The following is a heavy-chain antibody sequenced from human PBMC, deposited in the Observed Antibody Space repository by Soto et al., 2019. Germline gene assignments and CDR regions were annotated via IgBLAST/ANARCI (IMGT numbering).Heavy chain of an antibody. CDR3: ARHPSDFGFDP. V-gene: IGHV4-39*01. J-gene: IGHJ5*02. CDR1: GGSISSSSYF. D-gene: IGHD2-21*02. CDR2: IYYSGST. Sequence: PSETLSLTCSVSGGSISSSSYFWGWIRQPPGKGLEWIGSIYYSGSTYYNPSLKSRVTVSVDTSKNQFSLKLSSVTAADTAVYYCARHPSDFGFDPWGQGTLVNGS.